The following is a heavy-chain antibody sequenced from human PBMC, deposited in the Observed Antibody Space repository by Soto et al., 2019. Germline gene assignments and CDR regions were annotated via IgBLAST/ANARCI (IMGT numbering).Heavy chain of an antibody. CDR1: GITVSSSY. Sequence: EVQLVASGGGLVQPGGSLSLSCAASGITVSSSYLSWVRQAPGKGLEWVAVIYSSGGTYYADSVKGRFTASRHNSKNTLYLQMNSVRAEDTAVYYCARLRVRFGELLDTYYFDYWGQGTLVTVSS. CDR2: IYSSGGT. J-gene: IGHJ4*02. CDR3: ARLRVRFGELLDTYYFDY. D-gene: IGHD3-10*01. V-gene: IGHV3-53*04.